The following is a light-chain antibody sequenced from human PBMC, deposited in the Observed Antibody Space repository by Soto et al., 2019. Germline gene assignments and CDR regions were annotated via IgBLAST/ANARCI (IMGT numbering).Light chain of an antibody. J-gene: IGKJ4*01. Sequence: EIVMTQSPATLSVSPGESATLSCRASQSIGDNLAWCQQKPGLAPRLLIYHTSTRATGVPARFSGSGSGTEFSLTISSLQSEDFAVYYCQRYDNWPLTFGGGTKVDIK. V-gene: IGKV3-15*01. CDR2: HTS. CDR3: QRYDNWPLT. CDR1: QSIGDN.